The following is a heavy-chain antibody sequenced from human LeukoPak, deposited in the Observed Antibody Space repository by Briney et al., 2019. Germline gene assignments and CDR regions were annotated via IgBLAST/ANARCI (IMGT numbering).Heavy chain of an antibody. D-gene: IGHD6-13*01. CDR2: ISGSGGST. CDR3: AGGVAAASFDY. CDR1: GFSFSTYA. J-gene: IGHJ4*02. V-gene: IGHV3-23*01. Sequence: GGSLRLSCVGSGFSFSTYAMSWVRQAPGKGLEWVSAISGSGGSTYYADSVKGRFTISRDNSKNTLYLQMNSLRAEDTAVYYCAGGVAAASFDYWGQGTLVTVSS.